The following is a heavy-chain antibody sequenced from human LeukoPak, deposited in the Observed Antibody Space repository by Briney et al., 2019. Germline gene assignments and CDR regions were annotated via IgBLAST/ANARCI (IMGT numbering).Heavy chain of an antibody. J-gene: IGHJ4*02. CDR3: ARSDCGCDCHLLCY. D-gene: IGHD2-21*02. CDR2: FGGSGGTI. V-gene: IGHV3-23*01. CDR1: GFTFSAYA. Sequence: GGSLRLSCAASGFTFSAYAMSWVRQAPGKGLEWVSHFGGSGGTIYYADSVKGRFTISRDSSKNTLYLQMNNLRAEDTAVYYCARSDCGCDCHLLCYWGQGNPGHRLL.